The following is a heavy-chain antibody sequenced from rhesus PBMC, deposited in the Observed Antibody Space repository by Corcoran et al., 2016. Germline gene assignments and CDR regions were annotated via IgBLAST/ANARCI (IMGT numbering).Heavy chain of an antibody. Sequence: QLQLQESGPGLVKPSATLSLTSAVSGVSTSGYWWSWIRQPPGRGLEWIGGIDSSGSTDYNPSLKSRVTISRDTSKNQFSLKLSSVTAADTAVYYCARDRAAAGRPHEYFEFWGQGALVTVSS. CDR3: ARDRAAAGRPHEYFEF. V-gene: IGHV4-165*01. D-gene: IGHD6-25*01. CDR2: IDSSGST. CDR1: GVSTSGYW. J-gene: IGHJ1*01.